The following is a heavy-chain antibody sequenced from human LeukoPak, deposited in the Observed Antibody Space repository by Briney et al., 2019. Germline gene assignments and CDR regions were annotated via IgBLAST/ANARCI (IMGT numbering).Heavy chain of an antibody. D-gene: IGHD3-10*01. V-gene: IGHV3-21*01. CDR2: ISSSSSYI. Sequence: GGSLRLSCAASGFTFSSYSMNWVRQAPGKGLEWVSSISSSSSYIYYADSVKGRFTISRDNAKNSLYLQMNSLRAEDTAVYYCARVIVRFGPDWYFDLWGRGTLVTVSS. CDR3: ARVIVRFGPDWYFDL. CDR1: GFTFSSYS. J-gene: IGHJ2*01.